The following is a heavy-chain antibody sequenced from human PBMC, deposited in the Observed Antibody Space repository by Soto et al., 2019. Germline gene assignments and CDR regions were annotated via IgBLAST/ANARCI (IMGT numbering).Heavy chain of an antibody. Sequence: LRLSCAASGFTFSSYAMHWVRQAPGKGLEWVAVISYDGSNKYYADSVKGRFTISRDNSKNTLYLQMNSLRAEDTAVYYCARDRRQWLADEYFQHWGQGTLVTVSS. CDR2: ISYDGSNK. V-gene: IGHV3-30-3*01. D-gene: IGHD6-19*01. CDR3: ARDRRQWLADEYFQH. J-gene: IGHJ1*01. CDR1: GFTFSSYA.